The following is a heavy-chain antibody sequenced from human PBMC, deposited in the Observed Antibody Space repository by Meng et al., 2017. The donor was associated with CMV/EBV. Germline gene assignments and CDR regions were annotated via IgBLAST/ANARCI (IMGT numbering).Heavy chain of an antibody. CDR2: IIPVFETA. D-gene: IGHD1-26*01. V-gene: IGHV1-69*12. CDR3: ARGGDSWYSDY. J-gene: IGHJ4*02. Sequence: QVLSLQSAAEVKKPGSSVKVPCKTSGGTFSTFAISWVRQAPGEGLEWMGGIIPVFETANYAERFQDRVTITADDSTTTAYMELSSLRADDTALYFCARGGDSWYSDYWGQGTLVTASS. CDR1: GGTFSTFA.